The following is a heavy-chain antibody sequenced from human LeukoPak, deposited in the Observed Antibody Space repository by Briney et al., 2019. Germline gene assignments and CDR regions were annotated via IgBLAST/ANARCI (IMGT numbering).Heavy chain of an antibody. CDR2: ISSSGSYI. Sequence: GGSLRLSCGASGFTFSRYSMNWVRQAPGKGLEWVSSISSSGSYIYYADSVKGRFTISRDNAKDSLYLQMNSLRAEDTAVYYCASRNQYCGGDCFWAFDIWGQGTMVTVSS. CDR3: ASRNQYCGGDCFWAFDI. J-gene: IGHJ3*02. V-gene: IGHV3-21*01. D-gene: IGHD2-21*02. CDR1: GFTFSRYS.